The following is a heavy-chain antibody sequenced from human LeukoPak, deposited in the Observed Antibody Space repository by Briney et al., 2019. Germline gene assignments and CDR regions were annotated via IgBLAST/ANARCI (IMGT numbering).Heavy chain of an antibody. J-gene: IGHJ6*03. V-gene: IGHV1-2*02. CDR3: ARGVYSNYAYYYYMDV. Sequence: GASVKVSCKTSGYTFTAYYIHWVRQAPGQGLEWVGWINPTTGGTNYAQKFQGRVTVTRDTSISTAYMELSSLRSEDTAVYYCARGVYSNYAYYYYMDVWGKGTTVTVSS. D-gene: IGHD4-11*01. CDR1: GYTFTAYY. CDR2: INPTTGGT.